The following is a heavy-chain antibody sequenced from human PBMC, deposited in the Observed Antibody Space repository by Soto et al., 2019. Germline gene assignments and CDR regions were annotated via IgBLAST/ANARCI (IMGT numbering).Heavy chain of an antibody. CDR1: GGSISSGGYY. V-gene: IGHV4-30-4*01. Sequence: SETLSLTCTVSGGSISSGGYYWSWIRQPPGKGLEWIGYIYYSGSTYYNPSLKSRVTISVDTSKNQFSLKLSSVTAADTAVYYCARGQQLYFDYWGQGTLVTVSS. CDR3: ARGQQLYFDY. CDR2: IYYSGST. D-gene: IGHD6-13*01. J-gene: IGHJ4*02.